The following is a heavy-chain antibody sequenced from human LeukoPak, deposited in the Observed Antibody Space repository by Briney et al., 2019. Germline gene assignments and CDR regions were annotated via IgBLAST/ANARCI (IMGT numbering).Heavy chain of an antibody. Sequence: SETLSLTCSMSGGSISGFYWSWLRQPPGRGLEWIGYIYYTGSTNYIPSLKSRVTISVDTSKNQFSLKLTSVTAADAAVYFCARSYYDSSGYFDAFEIWGQGTMVTVSS. CDR3: ARSYYDSSGYFDAFEI. D-gene: IGHD3-22*01. V-gene: IGHV4-59*01. CDR1: GGSISGFY. CDR2: IYYTGST. J-gene: IGHJ3*02.